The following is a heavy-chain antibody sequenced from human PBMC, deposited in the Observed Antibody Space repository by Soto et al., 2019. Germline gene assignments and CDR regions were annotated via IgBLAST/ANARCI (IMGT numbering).Heavy chain of an antibody. V-gene: IGHV2-5*05. J-gene: IGHJ4*02. CDR3: AHRGQWPRAGGYDY. CDR1: GVSLSTSGVG. D-gene: IGHD6-19*01. CDR2: IYWDDDK. Sequence: QITLKESGPTLVKPTQTLTLTCTFSGVSLSTSGVGVGLIRQPPGKALEWLALIYWDDDKRYGPSLKSRLTITKDTSKNQVVHTMTNMDPVDTDTYYCAHRGQWPRAGGYDYWGQGTLVTVSS.